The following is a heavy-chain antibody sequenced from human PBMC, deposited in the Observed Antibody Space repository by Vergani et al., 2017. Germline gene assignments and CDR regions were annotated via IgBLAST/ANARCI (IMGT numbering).Heavy chain of an antibody. D-gene: IGHD3-3*02. J-gene: IGHJ4*02. V-gene: IGHV3-9*01. Sequence: EVQLVESGGGLVQPGRSLRLSCAASGFTFDDYAMHWVRQAPGKGLEWVSGISWNSGSIGYADSVKGRFTISRDNAKNSLYLQMNSLRAEDTALYYCAKDGGRRGYSHEYYFDDWGQGTLVTVSS. CDR1: GFTFDDYA. CDR3: AKDGGRRGYSHEYYFDD. CDR2: ISWNSGSI.